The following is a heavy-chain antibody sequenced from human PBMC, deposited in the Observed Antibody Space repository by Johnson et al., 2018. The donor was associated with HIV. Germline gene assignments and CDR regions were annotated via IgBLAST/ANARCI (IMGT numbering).Heavy chain of an antibody. CDR1: GFTFDDYG. J-gene: IGHJ3*02. CDR2: INWNGGST. V-gene: IGHV3-20*04. Sequence: VQLVESGGGLVQPGGSLRLSCAASGFTFDDYGMSWVRQAPGKGLEWVSGINWNGGSTGYADSVKGRFTISRDNAKNSLYLQMNSLRAEDTALYYCARVGEYCSSTSCSGAFDIWGQGTMVTVSS. CDR3: ARVGEYCSSTSCSGAFDI. D-gene: IGHD2-2*01.